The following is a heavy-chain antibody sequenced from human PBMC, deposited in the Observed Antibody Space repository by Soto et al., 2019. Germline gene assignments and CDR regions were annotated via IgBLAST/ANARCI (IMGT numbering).Heavy chain of an antibody. CDR3: ARGITGTVTYYYGLDV. V-gene: IGHV1-69*01. J-gene: IGHJ6*02. D-gene: IGHD1-20*01. Sequence: QVQLVQSGAEVKKPGSSMKVSWKASGGTFSSYAISWVRQAPGQGLEWMGAIIPIFGTADYAQKFHGRVTISADESTSTAYMELSSLRSEDTAVYYCARGITGTVTYYYGLDVWGQGTTVTVS. CDR1: GGTFSSYA. CDR2: IIPIFGTA.